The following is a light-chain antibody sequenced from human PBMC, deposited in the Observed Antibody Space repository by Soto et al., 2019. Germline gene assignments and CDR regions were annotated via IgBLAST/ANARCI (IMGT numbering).Light chain of an antibody. CDR1: QSISSY. CDR2: GAS. V-gene: IGKV1-8*01. Sequence: AIMMTQSPSSFSVSPGDRVTLSCRASQSISSYLAWYQQKPGQAPKLVIYGASTWHSDFPSRFSGSGSGTDFTLTISSLQSEDFAAYYCHQYYTYPLTFGRGTKV. CDR3: HQYYTYPLT. J-gene: IGKJ4*02.